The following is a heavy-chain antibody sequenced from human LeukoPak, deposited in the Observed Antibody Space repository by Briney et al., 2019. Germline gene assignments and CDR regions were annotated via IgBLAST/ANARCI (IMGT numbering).Heavy chain of an antibody. D-gene: IGHD5-24*01. CDR1: GYTFTGYY. CDR2: INPNSGGT. Sequence: GASVKVSCKASGYTFTGYYIHWVRPAPGQGLEWMGWINPNSGGTNYAQKFQGRVTITADKSTSTAYMELSSLRSEDTAVYYCAREGEEMATFFDYWGQGTLVTVSS. CDR3: AREGEEMATFFDY. V-gene: IGHV1-2*02. J-gene: IGHJ4*02.